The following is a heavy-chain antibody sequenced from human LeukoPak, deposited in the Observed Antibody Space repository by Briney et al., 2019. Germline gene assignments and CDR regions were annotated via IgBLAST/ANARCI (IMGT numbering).Heavy chain of an antibody. Sequence: GASVKVSCKASGYTFTSYGISWVRQAPGQGLEWMGWISAYNGNTNYAQKLQGRVTMTTDTSTSTAYMELRSLRSDDTAVYYCARDSRGTYYDFWSGYYSAHLFDYWGQGTLSPSPQ. J-gene: IGHJ4*02. D-gene: IGHD3-3*01. V-gene: IGHV1-18*01. CDR2: ISAYNGNT. CDR3: ARDSRGTYYDFWSGYYSAHLFDY. CDR1: GYTFTSYG.